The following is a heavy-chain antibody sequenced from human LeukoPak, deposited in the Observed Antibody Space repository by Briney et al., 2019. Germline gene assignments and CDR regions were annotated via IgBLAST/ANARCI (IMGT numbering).Heavy chain of an antibody. CDR1: GFTFSDYY. J-gene: IGHJ3*02. D-gene: IGHD3-16*01. Sequence: PGGSLRLSCAASGFTFSDYYMSWIRQAPGKGLEWVSYISSSGSTIYYADSVKGRFTISRDNAKNSLYLQMNSLRAEDTALYYCAKDMRGRTYDVSDIWGQGTMVIVSS. CDR3: AKDMRGRTYDVSDI. V-gene: IGHV3-11*01. CDR2: ISSSGSTI.